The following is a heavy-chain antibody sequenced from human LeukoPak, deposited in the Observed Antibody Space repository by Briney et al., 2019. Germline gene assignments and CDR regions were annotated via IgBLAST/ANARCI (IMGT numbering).Heavy chain of an antibody. CDR1: GYTFTSYD. J-gene: IGHJ2*01. V-gene: IGHV1-2*02. CDR3: ARDRESLLGYCSGGSCNLWYFDL. D-gene: IGHD2-15*01. CDR2: INPNSGGT. Sequence: ASVKVSCKASGYTFTSYDINWVRQAPGQGLEWMGWINPNSGGTNCAQKFQGRVTMTRDTSISTAYMELSRLRSDDTAVYYCARDRESLLGYCSGGSCNLWYFDLWGRGTLVTVSS.